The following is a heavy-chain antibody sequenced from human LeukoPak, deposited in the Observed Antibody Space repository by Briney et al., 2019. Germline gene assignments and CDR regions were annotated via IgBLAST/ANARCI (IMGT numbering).Heavy chain of an antibody. CDR2: IYTSGST. D-gene: IGHD3-10*01. V-gene: IGHV4-61*02. CDR1: GGSISSGSYY. CDR3: AVIDYYGSGSYLSDGYYYYGMDV. Sequence: RTSETLSLTCTVSGGSISSGSYYWSWIRQPAGKGLEWIGRIYTSGSTNYNPSLKSRVTISVDTSKNQFSLKLSSVTAADTAVYYCAVIDYYGSGSYLSDGYYYYGMDVWGQGTTVTVSS. J-gene: IGHJ6*02.